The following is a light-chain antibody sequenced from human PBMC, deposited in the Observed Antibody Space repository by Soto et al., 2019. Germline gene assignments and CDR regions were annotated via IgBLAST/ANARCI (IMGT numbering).Light chain of an antibody. Sequence: QMTQSPSSLSAFVGDRVTITCRARQGIAPYLAWFQQKPGKVPKLLIYATSTLQSGVPSRFSGSASGTDCTLPINSLQPEDVGTYYCQKYNSAPLTFGGGTKVEIK. V-gene: IGKV1-27*01. CDR1: QGIAPY. CDR3: QKYNSAPLT. CDR2: ATS. J-gene: IGKJ4*01.